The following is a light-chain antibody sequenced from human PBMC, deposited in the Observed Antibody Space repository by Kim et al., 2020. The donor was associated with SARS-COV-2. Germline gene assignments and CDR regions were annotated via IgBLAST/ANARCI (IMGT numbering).Light chain of an antibody. V-gene: IGKV3-11*01. CDR1: QSVSSY. CDR3: QQRSHWPPT. Sequence: EIVLTQSPATLSLSPGERATLSCRASQSVSSYLAWYQQKPGQAPRLLIDDASSRATGIPARFSGSGSGIDFTLTISSLEPEDFAVYYCQQRSHWPPTFGGGTKVDIK. J-gene: IGKJ4*02. CDR2: DAS.